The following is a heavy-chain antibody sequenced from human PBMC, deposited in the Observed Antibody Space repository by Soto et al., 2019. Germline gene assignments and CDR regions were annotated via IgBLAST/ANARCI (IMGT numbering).Heavy chain of an antibody. CDR2: IHPRDSDT. J-gene: IGHJ3*01. V-gene: IGHV5-51*01. Sequence: GESLKISCKGSGYDFSTYYIGWVRQMPGKGLEWLGLIHPRDSDTRYSPSFQGQVTISVDQSINTAYLQWSSLKASDTATYYCAREGRYRSYCCASDAWGQGTKVTVSS. CDR1: GYDFSTYY. CDR3: AREGRYRSYCCASDA. D-gene: IGHD6-6*01.